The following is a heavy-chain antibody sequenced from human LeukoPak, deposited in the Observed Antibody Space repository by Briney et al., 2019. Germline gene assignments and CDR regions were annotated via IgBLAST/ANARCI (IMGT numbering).Heavy chain of an antibody. CDR1: GGSVSSGSYY. J-gene: IGHJ2*01. CDR2: LHYSGST. CDR3: ARVGRVGSGWYGWYLDL. V-gene: IGHV4-61*01. Sequence: SETLSLTCTVSGGSVSSGSYYWSWIRQPPGKGLEWIGYLHYSGSTNYNPSLKSRVTISVDTSKNQFSLKLSSVTAADTAVYYCARVGRVGSGWYGWYLDLWGRGTLVTVSS. D-gene: IGHD6-19*01.